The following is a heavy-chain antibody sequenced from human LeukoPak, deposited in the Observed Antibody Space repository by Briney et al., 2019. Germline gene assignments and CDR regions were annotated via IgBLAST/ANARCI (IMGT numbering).Heavy chain of an antibody. D-gene: IGHD3-3*01. CDR2: ISSSSSTI. CDR1: GFTFSSYS. V-gene: IGHV3-48*01. Sequence: GGSLRLSCAASGFTFSSYSMNWVRQAPGKGLEWVSYISSSSSTIYYADSVKGRFTISRDNAKNSLYLQMNSLGAEDTAVYYCARDLRRFLEWLSLSRGMDVWGQGTTVTVSS. CDR3: ARDLRRFLEWLSLSRGMDV. J-gene: IGHJ6*02.